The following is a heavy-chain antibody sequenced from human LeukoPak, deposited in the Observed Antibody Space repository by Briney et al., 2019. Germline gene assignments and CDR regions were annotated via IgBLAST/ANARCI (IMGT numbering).Heavy chain of an antibody. CDR1: GFSFSSYW. CDR2: IKSDDSNT. Sequence: GGSLRLSCAASGFSFSSYWMHWVRQVPGKGLVWVSRIKSDDSNTDYADSVKGRFTISRDNAKNTLSLQMNSLRAEDTAVYYCSTIRPDHWGQGTLVTVSS. D-gene: IGHD3-3*01. CDR3: STIRPDH. J-gene: IGHJ5*02. V-gene: IGHV3-74*01.